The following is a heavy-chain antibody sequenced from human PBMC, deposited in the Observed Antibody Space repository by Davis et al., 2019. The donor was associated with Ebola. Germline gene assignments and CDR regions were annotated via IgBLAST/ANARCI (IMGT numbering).Heavy chain of an antibody. V-gene: IGHV1-8*01. CDR2: MNPNSGNT. CDR1: GYTFTSYD. J-gene: IGHJ5*02. CDR3: ARDRGSSWLHWFDP. Sequence: AASVKVSCKASGYTFTSYDINWVRQATGQGLEWMGWMNPNSGNTGYAQKFQGRVTMTRNTSISTAYMEPSSLRSEDTAVYYCARDRGSSWLHWFDPWGQGTLVTVSS. D-gene: IGHD6-13*01.